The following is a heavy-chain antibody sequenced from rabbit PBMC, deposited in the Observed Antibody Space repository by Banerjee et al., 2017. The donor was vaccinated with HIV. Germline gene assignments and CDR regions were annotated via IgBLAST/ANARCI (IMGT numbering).Heavy chain of an antibody. CDR2: IYGSNGGST. J-gene: IGHJ3*01. V-gene: IGHV1S40*01. D-gene: IGHD8-1*01. CDR3: ARGDWVGSSYYNL. Sequence: QSLEESGGGLVQPEGSLTLTCKASGFDFSSNAMCWVRQAPGKGLELIACIYGSNGGSTYYANWAKGRFTISKTSSTTVTLQMTSLTAADTATYFCARGDWVGSSYYNLWGQGTLVTVS. CDR1: GFDFSSNA.